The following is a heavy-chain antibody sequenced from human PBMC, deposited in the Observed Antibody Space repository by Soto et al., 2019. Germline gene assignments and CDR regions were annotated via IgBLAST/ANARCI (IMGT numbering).Heavy chain of an antibody. J-gene: IGHJ3*02. D-gene: IGHD2-2*01. Sequence: GGSLRLSCAASGFTFSSYSMNWVRQAPGKGLEWVSSISSSSSYIYYADSVKGRFTISRDNAKNSLYLQMNSLRAEDTAVYYWARGNRAGGRYCSSTSCYLAGNDAFDIWGQGTMVTVSS. CDR3: ARGNRAGGRYCSSTSCYLAGNDAFDI. V-gene: IGHV3-21*01. CDR2: ISSSSSYI. CDR1: GFTFSSYS.